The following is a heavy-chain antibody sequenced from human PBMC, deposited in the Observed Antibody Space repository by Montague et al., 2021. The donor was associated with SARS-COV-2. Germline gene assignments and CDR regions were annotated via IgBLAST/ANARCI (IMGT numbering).Heavy chain of an antibody. Sequence: SETLSLTCTVSGVSVTDYYWSWIRQPPGKGLEWVGEVLYNKGTNFNPSLKSRVAISVDTSKNQFSLRLTSVTAADTAFYHCVRHPHYDGLNGPPDFWDQGALVTVSS. CDR3: VRHPHYDGLNGPPDF. D-gene: IGHD3-9*01. CDR2: VLYNKGT. J-gene: IGHJ4*02. V-gene: IGHV4-59*08. CDR1: GVSVTDYY.